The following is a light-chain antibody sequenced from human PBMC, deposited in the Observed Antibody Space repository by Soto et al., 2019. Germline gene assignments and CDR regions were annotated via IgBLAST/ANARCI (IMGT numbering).Light chain of an antibody. CDR2: GAS. CDR3: QQYRSWPCT. V-gene: IGKV3-15*01. CDR1: QSVDIN. Sequence: EIVLTQSPATLSLSPGERVTLSCRASQSVDINLAWYQQKPGQAPRLLIYGASTRATDMPGTFSGRGSGTEFTLTISSLRPEDFAVYYCQQYRSWPCTFGQGTKVEIK. J-gene: IGKJ1*01.